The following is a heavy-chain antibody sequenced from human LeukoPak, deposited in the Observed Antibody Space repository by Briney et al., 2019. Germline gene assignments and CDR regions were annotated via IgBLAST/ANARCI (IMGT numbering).Heavy chain of an antibody. V-gene: IGHV4-59*01. J-gene: IGHJ4*02. CDR3: TRGLRAEY. Sequence: SETLSLTCTVSGGSISTYYWNWIREPPGKGLEWIGYIYYSGSTNYNPSLTGRVTISVDKSKNQFSLKLRSVTAADTAVYYCTRGLRAEYWGQGTLVTVSS. D-gene: IGHD4-17*01. CDR2: IYYSGST. CDR1: GGSISTYY.